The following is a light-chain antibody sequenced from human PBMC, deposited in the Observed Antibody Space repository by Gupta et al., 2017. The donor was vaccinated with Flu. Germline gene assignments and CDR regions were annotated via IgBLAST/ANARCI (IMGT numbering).Light chain of an antibody. J-gene: IGKJ1*01. CDR3: QQSDSTPWT. Sequence: DILMTQSPSSLSASIGDTVTITCRADQSISNYVNWYQQKAGRAPKLLIYGASTWQSGVASRFGGSGSGTDFTLTIHKLQCEDFATYSCQQSDSTPWTFGQGTKVEIK. V-gene: IGKV1-39*01. CDR2: GAS. CDR1: QSISNY.